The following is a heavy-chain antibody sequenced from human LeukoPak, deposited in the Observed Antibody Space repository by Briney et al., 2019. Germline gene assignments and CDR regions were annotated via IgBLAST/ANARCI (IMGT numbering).Heavy chain of an antibody. J-gene: IGHJ6*03. CDR3: ARAYTAMAHYYYYYMDV. D-gene: IGHD5-18*01. CDR2: INPNSGGT. V-gene: IGHV1-2*02. CDR1: GYTFTGYY. Sequence: GASVKVSCKASGYTFTGYYMHWVRQAPGQGLEWMGWINPNSGGTNYAQKFQGRVTMTRDTSISTAYMELSRLRSDDTAVYYCARAYTAMAHYYYYYMDVWGKGTTVTVSS.